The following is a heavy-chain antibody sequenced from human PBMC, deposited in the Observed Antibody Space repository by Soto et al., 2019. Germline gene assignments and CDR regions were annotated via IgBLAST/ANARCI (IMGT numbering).Heavy chain of an antibody. CDR3: AKHEGYCSTTTCSNFGY. J-gene: IGHJ4*02. D-gene: IGHD2-2*01. CDR1: GFTFTSYW. CDR2: IYPGDSDS. Sequence: GESLKISCKGSGFTFTSYWIAWVRQMPGKGLEWMGIIYPGDSDSSYSPSFQGQVTISADKSINTAYLHWSSLKASDTAIYYCAKHEGYCSTTTCSNFGYWGQGTLVTVSS. V-gene: IGHV5-51*01.